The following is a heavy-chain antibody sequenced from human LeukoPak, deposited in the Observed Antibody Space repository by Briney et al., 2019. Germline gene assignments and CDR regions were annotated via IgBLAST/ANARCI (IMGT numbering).Heavy chain of an antibody. CDR3: AHRHRGVASDI. V-gene: IGHV2-5*01. Sequence: SGPTLVNPTQTLTLTCTFSGFSFSTGGVGVGWIRQPPGDALKWLGVIYENDEKLYSSSLQNRLSITKDPSKNQVVLTMANMDPVDTATYYCAHRHRGVASDIWGQGTMVTVSS. CDR2: IYENDEK. J-gene: IGHJ3*02. CDR1: GFSFSTGGVG. D-gene: IGHD2-15*01.